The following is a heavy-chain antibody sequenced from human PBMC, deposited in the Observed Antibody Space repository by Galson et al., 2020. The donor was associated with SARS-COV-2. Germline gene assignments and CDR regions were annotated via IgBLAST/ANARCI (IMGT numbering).Heavy chain of an antibody. CDR3: ARAKGGNYYYGMDV. J-gene: IGHJ6*02. Sequence: GESLKISCAASGFTFSNYAMHWVRQAPGKGLEWVAVISYDGSSKYYADSVKGRFTISRDNSKNTLYLQVNSLRAEDTAVYYCARAKGGNYYYGMDVWGQGTTVTVSS. CDR2: ISYDGSSK. V-gene: IGHV3-30*04. D-gene: IGHD3-16*01. CDR1: GFTFSNYA.